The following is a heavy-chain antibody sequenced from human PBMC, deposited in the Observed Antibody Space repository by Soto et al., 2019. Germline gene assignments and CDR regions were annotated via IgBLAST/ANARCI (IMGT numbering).Heavy chain of an antibody. CDR1: GFAFSDST. CDR2: IRSEANSYAT. V-gene: IGHV3-73*01. D-gene: IGHD3-3*01. J-gene: IGHJ6*02. CDR3: TTGAQDFWSGYYGGYYYYGMDV. Sequence: GGSLRLSCAASGFAFSDSTIHWVRQASGKGLEWVGRIRSEANSYATAYTASVKGRFTISRDDSKNTAYLQMNSLKTEDTAAYYCTTGAQDFWSGYYGGYYYYGMDVWGQGTTVTVSS.